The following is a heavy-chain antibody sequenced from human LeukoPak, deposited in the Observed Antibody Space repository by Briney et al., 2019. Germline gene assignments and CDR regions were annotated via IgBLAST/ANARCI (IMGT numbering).Heavy chain of an antibody. V-gene: IGHV3-30*03. CDR1: GFTFSSYT. J-gene: IGHJ4*02. Sequence: GGSLRLSCSGSGFTFSSYTMNWVRQAPGKGLEWVAVLSYDESEKHYVDSVKGRFTISRDNSKNTLYLQMNSLRDEDTAVYYCASLGDNFDHWGQGTLVTVSS. CDR2: LSYDESEK. CDR3: ASLGDNFDH. D-gene: IGHD3-16*01.